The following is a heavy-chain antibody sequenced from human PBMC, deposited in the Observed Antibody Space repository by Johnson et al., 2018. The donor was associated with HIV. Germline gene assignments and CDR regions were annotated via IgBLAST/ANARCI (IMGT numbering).Heavy chain of an antibody. D-gene: IGHD6-13*01. CDR3: ARDGHSSTPRCAFDI. Sequence: VQLVESGGGLVQPGGSLRLSCAAYGFTFSRYWMTWVRQAPGTGLECVANIKQHGSETYYVDSVKGRFTISRDNAKNTLYLQMNSLRPEDTAVYYCARDGHSSTPRCAFDIWGQGTMVTVSS. CDR2: IKQHGSET. V-gene: IGHV3-7*01. J-gene: IGHJ3*02. CDR1: GFTFSRYW.